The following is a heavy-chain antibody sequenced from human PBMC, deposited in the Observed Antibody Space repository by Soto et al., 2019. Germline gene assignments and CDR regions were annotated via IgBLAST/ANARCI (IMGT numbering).Heavy chain of an antibody. V-gene: IGHV3-72*01. CDR1: GFIFSDHY. Sequence: EVQLVESGGGLVQPGGSLRLSCAASGFIFSDHYMDWVRQAPGKGLEWGGRIRNTANTYTTEYAASVKGSFTISRDDSKKSLYVQMNSRDSEDTVVYYCGRAKDSNWTDHAIDVWGQGKMLTVSS. CDR3: GRAKDSNWTDHAIDV. D-gene: IGHD1-1*01. J-gene: IGHJ3*01. CDR2: IRNTANTYTT.